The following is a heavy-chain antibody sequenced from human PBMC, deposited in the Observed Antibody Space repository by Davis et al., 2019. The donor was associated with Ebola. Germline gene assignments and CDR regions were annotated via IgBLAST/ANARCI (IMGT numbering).Heavy chain of an antibody. V-gene: IGHV3-48*03. CDR1: GYRFASYE. D-gene: IGHD2-21*02. CDR3: AEGGREVTPLND. J-gene: IGHJ4*02. Sequence: GESLKISCAASGYRFASYELNWVRQTPCKGLEWIAYINSRSDVIHYSDSVKGRFTISRDNAKNSLFLQMNSLRVADTAVYYCAEGGREVTPLNDWGQGTLVTVSS. CDR2: INSRSDVI.